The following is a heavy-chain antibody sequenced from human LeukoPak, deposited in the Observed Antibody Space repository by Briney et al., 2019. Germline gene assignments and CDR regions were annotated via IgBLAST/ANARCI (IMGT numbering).Heavy chain of an antibody. CDR3: ARVGGSSWYGGYNWFDP. V-gene: IGHV3-23*01. CDR1: GFTFSSYA. D-gene: IGHD6-13*01. CDR2: ISGSGGST. J-gene: IGHJ5*02. Sequence: GGFLRLSCAASGFTFSSYAMSWVRQAPGKGLEWVSAISGSGGSTYYADSVKGRFTISRDNSKNTLYLQMNSLRAEDTAVYYCARVGGSSWYGGYNWFDPWGQGTLVTVSS.